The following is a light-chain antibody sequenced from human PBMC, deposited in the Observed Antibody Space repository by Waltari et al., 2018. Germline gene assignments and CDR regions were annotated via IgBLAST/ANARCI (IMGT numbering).Light chain of an antibody. V-gene: IGLV2-14*01. CDR3: SAYTSSSPVV. Sequence: QSALTKPASVSESPGQSITISCTGTRSDVGGYNYVSCYQQPPRNAPKLMFYDVSKRPSGVSICVSSSKSVNTAALTMSGLQAEDEADYDCSAYTSSSPVVFGGGTKRSVL. CDR2: DVS. CDR1: RSDVGGYNY. J-gene: IGLJ2*01.